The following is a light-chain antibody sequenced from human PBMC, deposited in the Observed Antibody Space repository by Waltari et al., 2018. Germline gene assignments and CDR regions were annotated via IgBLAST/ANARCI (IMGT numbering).Light chain of an antibody. CDR1: SGHSSYA. V-gene: IGLV4-69*01. Sequence: QLVLTQSPSASASLGASVKLTCTLTSGHSSYAIAWHQQQPEKGPNYLVKVNRYGTRRKGDGIPVRFSCSSSWAQRSIPILSLKSEAESDYHFQTWCAGFRVFGGGTKLTVL. CDR3: QTWCAGFRV. J-gene: IGLJ2*01. CDR2: VNRYGTR.